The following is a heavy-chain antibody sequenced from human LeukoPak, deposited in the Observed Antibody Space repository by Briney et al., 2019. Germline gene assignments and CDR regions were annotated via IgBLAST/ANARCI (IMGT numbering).Heavy chain of an antibody. CDR1: GFTFSDYY. CDR2: ISSSGSTI. Sequence: GGSLRLSCAASGFTFSDYYMSWIRQAPGKGLEWVSYISSSGSTIYYADSVKGRFFISRDNAKNSLYLQMNSLRAEDTAVYYCARDRKSGEWDLVPWGQGTLVTVSS. J-gene: IGHJ4*02. CDR3: ARDRKSGEWDLVP. D-gene: IGHD1-26*01. V-gene: IGHV3-11*04.